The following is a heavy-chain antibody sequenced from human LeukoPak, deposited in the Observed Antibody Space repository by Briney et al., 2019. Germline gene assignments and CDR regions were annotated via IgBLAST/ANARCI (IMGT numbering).Heavy chain of an antibody. CDR3: ARDLSGGALGAFDI. V-gene: IGHV1-2*02. J-gene: IGHJ3*02. CDR2: INPNSGGT. CDR1: GYTFTGYY. D-gene: IGHD2-15*01. Sequence: ASVKVSCKASGYTFTGYYMHWVRQAPGQGLEWMGWINPNSGGTNYAQKFQGRVTMTRDTSISTAYMELSRLRSDDTAVYYCARDLSGGALGAFDIWGQGTMVTVSS.